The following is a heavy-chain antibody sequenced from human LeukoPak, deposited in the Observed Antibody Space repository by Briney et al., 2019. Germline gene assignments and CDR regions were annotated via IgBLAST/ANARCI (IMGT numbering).Heavy chain of an antibody. CDR2: IYYSGST. CDR3: ARHRYCSSTSCSYYMDV. CDR1: GGAISSYY. J-gene: IGHJ6*03. Sequence: SETLSLTCTVSGGAISSYYWSWIRQPPGKGLEWIGYIYYSGSTNYNPSLKSRVTISVDTSKNQFSLKLSSVTAADTAVYYCARHRYCSSTSCSYYMDVWGKGTTVTVSS. D-gene: IGHD2-2*01. V-gene: IGHV4-59*08.